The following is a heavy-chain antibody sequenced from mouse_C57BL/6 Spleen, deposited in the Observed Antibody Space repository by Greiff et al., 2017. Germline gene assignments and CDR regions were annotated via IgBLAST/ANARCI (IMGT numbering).Heavy chain of an antibody. J-gene: IGHJ3*01. CDR2: INPSNGGT. D-gene: IGHD3-2*02. Sequence: QVQLQQPGTELVKPGASVKLSCKASGYTFTSYWMHWVKQRPGQGLEWIGNINPSNGGTNYNEKFKSKATLTVDKSSSTAYMQLSSLTSEDSAVYDCARYPRTAQATGWFAYWGQGTLVTVSA. CDR3: ARYPRTAQATGWFAY. V-gene: IGHV1-53*01. CDR1: GYTFTSYW.